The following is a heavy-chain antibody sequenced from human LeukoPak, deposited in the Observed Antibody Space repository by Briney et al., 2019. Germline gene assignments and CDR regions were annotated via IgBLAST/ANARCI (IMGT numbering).Heavy chain of an antibody. CDR1: GGSISSYY. V-gene: IGHV4-59*08. CDR3: ARHQSGYYNGMDV. Sequence: SETLSLTCTVSGGSISSYYWSWIRQPPGKGLEWIGYIYYSGSTNYNPSLKSRVTMSVDTSKNQFSLNLTSVTAADTAVYYCARHQSGYYNGMDVWGQGTTVTVSS. D-gene: IGHD3-10*01. CDR2: IYYSGST. J-gene: IGHJ6*02.